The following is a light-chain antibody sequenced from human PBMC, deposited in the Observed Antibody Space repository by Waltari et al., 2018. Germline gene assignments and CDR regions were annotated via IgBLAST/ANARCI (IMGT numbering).Light chain of an antibody. V-gene: IGLV3-19*01. CDR2: GPD. J-gene: IGLJ2*01. CDR3: HSRETFSTRL. CDR1: SLRRYY. Sequence: SSDLTQDPSLSVALGQTVRITCQGDSLRRYYASWYQQRPGQAPILVRYGPDHRPSGIPDRVSGSTSGNTASVTVTGAQAEDEADYYCHSRETFSTRLFGGGTRLTV.